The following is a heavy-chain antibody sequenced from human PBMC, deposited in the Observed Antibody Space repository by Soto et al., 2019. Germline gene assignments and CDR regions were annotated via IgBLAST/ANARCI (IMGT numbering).Heavy chain of an antibody. V-gene: IGHV4-59*01. J-gene: IGHJ5*02. Sequence: SETLSLTCTVSGGSISTSYWSWIRQPPGKGLEWIGYVYYSGSTNYNPSLKSRVTISIDTSKNQFSLKLRSVTAADTAVYYCARQPDYVDYVGWFDPWGQGTLVTVSS. CDR3: ARQPDYVDYVGWFDP. D-gene: IGHD3-10*02. CDR2: VYYSGST. CDR1: GGSISTSY.